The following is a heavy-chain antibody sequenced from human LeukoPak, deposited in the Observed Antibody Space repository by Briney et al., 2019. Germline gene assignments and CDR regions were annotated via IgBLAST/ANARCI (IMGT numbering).Heavy chain of an antibody. CDR2: LSGSGGST. D-gene: IGHD1-14*01. CDR3: AREQYNSLYFDY. CDR1: GFPFSSYW. J-gene: IGHJ4*02. V-gene: IGHV3-23*01. Sequence: PGGSLRLSCVASGFPFSSYWMTWVRQAPGKGLEWVSALSGSGGSTYYADSVKGRFTISRDNSKNTLYLQMDSLRGEDTAVYYCAREQYNSLYFDYWGQGTLVTVSS.